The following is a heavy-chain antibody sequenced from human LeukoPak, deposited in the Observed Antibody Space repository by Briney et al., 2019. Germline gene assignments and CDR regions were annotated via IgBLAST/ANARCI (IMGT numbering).Heavy chain of an antibody. Sequence: PSETLSLTCAVYGGSFSGYYWSWIRQPPGKGLEWIGEINHSGSTNYNPSLKSRVTISVDTSKNQFSLKLSSVTAADTAVYYCARGRYSSSLIFDYWGQGTLVTVSS. D-gene: IGHD6-6*01. V-gene: IGHV4-34*01. J-gene: IGHJ4*02. CDR1: GGSFSGYY. CDR2: INHSGST. CDR3: ARGRYSSSLIFDY.